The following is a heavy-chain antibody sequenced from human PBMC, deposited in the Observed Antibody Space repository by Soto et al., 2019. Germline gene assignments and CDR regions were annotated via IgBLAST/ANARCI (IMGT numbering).Heavy chain of an antibody. D-gene: IGHD3-10*01. CDR2: ISTSGSTI. CDR1: GFTFSDYE. CDR3: ARVRAGVGEAYHGMDV. V-gene: IGHV3-48*03. J-gene: IGHJ6*02. Sequence: GGSLRLSCRASGFTFSDYEMRWVRQAPGKGLEWVSYISTSGSTIYYADSVKGRFTISRDNAKNSLFLQMNSLRADDTAVYYCARVRAGVGEAYHGMDVWGQGTPVTVSS.